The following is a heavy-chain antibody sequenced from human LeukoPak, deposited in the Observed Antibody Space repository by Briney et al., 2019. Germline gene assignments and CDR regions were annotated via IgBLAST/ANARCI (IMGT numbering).Heavy chain of an antibody. CDR1: GFTFSRFG. CDR3: AREYDSSGYVSGDFDY. V-gene: IGHV3-30*03. CDR2: ISYDGSNK. D-gene: IGHD3-22*01. Sequence: GSLRLSCAASGFTFSRFGMHWVRQAPGKGLEWVAVISYDGSNKYYADSVKGRFTISRDNSKNTLYLQMNSLRAEDTAVYYCAREYDSSGYVSGDFDYWGQGTLVTVSS. J-gene: IGHJ4*02.